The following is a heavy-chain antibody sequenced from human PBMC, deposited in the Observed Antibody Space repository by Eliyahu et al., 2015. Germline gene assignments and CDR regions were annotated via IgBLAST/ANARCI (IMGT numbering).Heavy chain of an antibody. Sequence: QDQLVESGGGVVQPGRSLRLSCAASGXPFSHYAXPWVRQAPGRGLDXVAXILMDGSTKYYADSVKGRFTISRDNSKNMLYLQMNSLRPEDTALYYCTRESKFEDXPRPHDCWGQGTLVTVSS. CDR3: TRESKFEDXPRPHDC. CDR2: ILMDGSTK. CDR1: GXPFSHYA. V-gene: IGHV3-30*03. D-gene: IGHD6-6*01. J-gene: IGHJ4*02.